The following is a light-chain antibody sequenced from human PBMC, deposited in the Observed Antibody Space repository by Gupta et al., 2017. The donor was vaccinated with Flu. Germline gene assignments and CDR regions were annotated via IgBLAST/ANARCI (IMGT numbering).Light chain of an antibody. CDR2: GAS. CDR3: QQYNNWPGT. J-gene: IGKJ1*01. CDR1: QSVSSN. V-gene: IGKV3-15*01. Sequence: IVMTQSPATLSVSPGERATLSCRASQSVSSNVAWYQQKPGQAPRLLIYGASTRATGIPGRFSGSGSGTEFTLTISSLQSEDFAVYYCQQYNNWPGTFGQGTKVEIK.